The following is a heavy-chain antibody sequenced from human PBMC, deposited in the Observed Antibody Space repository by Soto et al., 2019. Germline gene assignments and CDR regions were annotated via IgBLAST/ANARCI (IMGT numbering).Heavy chain of an antibody. V-gene: IGHV4-4*02. Sequence: PSETLSLTCAVSSGSISSSNWWSWVRQPPGKGLEWIGEIYHSGSTNYNPSLKSRVTISVDKSKNQFSLKLSSVTAADTAVYYCARLAVPRCSGGSCYRGFDYWGQGTLVTVSS. J-gene: IGHJ4*02. D-gene: IGHD2-15*01. CDR2: IYHSGST. CDR3: ARLAVPRCSGGSCYRGFDY. CDR1: SGSISSSNW.